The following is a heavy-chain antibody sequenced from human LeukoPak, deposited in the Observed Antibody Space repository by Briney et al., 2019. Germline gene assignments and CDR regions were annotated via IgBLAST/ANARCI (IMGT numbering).Heavy chain of an antibody. CDR1: GFTFSSYA. CDR2: ISGSGGST. Sequence: QSGGSLRLSCAASGFTFSSYAMSWVRQAPGKGLEWVSAISGSGGSTYYADSVKGRFTISRDNSKNTLYLQMNSLRAEDTAVYYCATYPRDSSGPGSDAFDIWGQGTMVTVSS. V-gene: IGHV3-23*01. D-gene: IGHD6-19*01. J-gene: IGHJ3*02. CDR3: ATYPRDSSGPGSDAFDI.